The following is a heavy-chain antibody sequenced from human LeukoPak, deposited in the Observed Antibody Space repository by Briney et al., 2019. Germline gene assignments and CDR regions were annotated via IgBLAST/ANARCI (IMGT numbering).Heavy chain of an antibody. V-gene: IGHV1-24*01. CDR3: ATEHDSALDY. CDR2: FDPVDGET. J-gene: IGHJ4*02. D-gene: IGHD2-21*02. CDR1: GYITELS. Sequence: ASVKVSCKVSGYITELSMHWVRQAPEKGLEWMGGFDPVDGETVYVQKFQGRVTMTEDTSTDTAYMHLSGLASEDTAVYYCATEHDSALDYWGQGTLVTVSS.